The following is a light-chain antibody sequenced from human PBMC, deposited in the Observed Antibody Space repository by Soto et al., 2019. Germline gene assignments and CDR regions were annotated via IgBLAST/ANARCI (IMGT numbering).Light chain of an antibody. CDR1: QGIRSY. V-gene: IGKV1-9*01. Sequence: DIQLTQSPSFLSASVGDRVTITCRASQGIRSYLAWYQQKPGKAPNLLIFAASTLQSGVPSRFSGSGSGTEFTLTISSLQPEDFASYCCQQLNSFPQTFGQGTRPDIK. J-gene: IGKJ2*01. CDR3: QQLNSFPQT. CDR2: AAS.